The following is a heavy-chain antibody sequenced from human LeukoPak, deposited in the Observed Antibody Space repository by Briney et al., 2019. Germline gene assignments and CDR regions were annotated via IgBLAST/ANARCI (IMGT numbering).Heavy chain of an antibody. CDR2: ISSSSSTI. CDR1: GFTFSSYS. V-gene: IGHV3-48*01. CDR3: ARVREYYYCYYMDV. Sequence: PGGSLRLSCAASGFTFSSYSMNWVRQAPGKGLEWVSYISSSSSTIYYADSVKGRFTISRDNAKNSLYLQMNSLRAEDTAVYYCARVREYYYCYYMDVWGKGTTVTVSS. J-gene: IGHJ6*03.